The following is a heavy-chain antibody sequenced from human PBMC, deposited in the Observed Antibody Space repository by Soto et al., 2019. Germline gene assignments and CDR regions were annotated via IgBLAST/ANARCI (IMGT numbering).Heavy chain of an antibody. CDR1: GGTFSSYS. D-gene: IGHD1-26*01. CDR3: ARDGGSHSGGIDY. J-gene: IGHJ4*02. V-gene: IGHV1-69*01. CDR2: IIPIFGTA. Sequence: QVQLVQSGAEVKKPGSSVKVSCKASGGTFSSYSINWVRQAPGQGLEWMGEIIPIFGTANYAQKFQGRVTITADESTSTASMELSSLRSEDTAVYYCARDGGSHSGGIDYWGQGTLVTVSS.